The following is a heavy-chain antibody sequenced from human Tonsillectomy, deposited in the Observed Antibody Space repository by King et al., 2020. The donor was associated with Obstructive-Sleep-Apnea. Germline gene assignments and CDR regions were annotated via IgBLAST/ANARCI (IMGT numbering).Heavy chain of an antibody. CDR3: ARRDTAMARFDY. J-gene: IGHJ4*02. D-gene: IGHD5-18*01. CDR1: GYSFTNYW. V-gene: IGHV5-51*01. Sequence: QLVQSGAEVKKPGESLKISCKGSGYSFTNYWIGWLRQMPGKGLEWMGIIYPGDSVTRYSPSFQGQVTISADKSISTAYLQWTSLKASDSAMYFCARRDTAMARFDYWGQGTLVTVSS. CDR2: IYPGDSVT.